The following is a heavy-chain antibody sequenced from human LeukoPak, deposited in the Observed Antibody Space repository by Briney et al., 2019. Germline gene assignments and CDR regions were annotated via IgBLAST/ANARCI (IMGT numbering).Heavy chain of an antibody. CDR3: AKDGGTVTYYFDY. CDR2: ISFDGNNK. Sequence: GGSLRLSCAASGFTFSDYGMHWVRQAPREGLEWVAFISFDGNNKYYADSVKGRFTISRDNSKNTLYLLMNSLRAEDTTVYYCAKDGGTVTYYFDYWGLGSLVTVSS. CDR1: GFTFSDYG. V-gene: IGHV3-30*18. J-gene: IGHJ4*02. D-gene: IGHD4-17*01.